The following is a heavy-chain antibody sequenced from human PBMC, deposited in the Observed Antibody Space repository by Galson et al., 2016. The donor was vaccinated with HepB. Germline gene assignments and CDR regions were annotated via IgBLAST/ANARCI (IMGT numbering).Heavy chain of an antibody. V-gene: IGHV4-30-4*01. CDR1: GGSISSDDYY. CDR3: ARGAFWDMYSHYYMDV. D-gene: IGHD2-15*01. Sequence: TLSLTCTVSGGSISSDDYYWSWIRQPPGKGLEWIGYIYYSGSTYYNPSLRSRVTISLDTSKTQFSLKLTSVIAADTAVYYCARGAFWDMYSHYYMDVWGKGTAVTVSS. J-gene: IGHJ6*03. CDR2: IYYSGST.